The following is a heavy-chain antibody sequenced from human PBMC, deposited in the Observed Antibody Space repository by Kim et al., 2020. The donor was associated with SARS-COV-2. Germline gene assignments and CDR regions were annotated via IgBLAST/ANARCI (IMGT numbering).Heavy chain of an antibody. CDR2: GGAT. V-gene: IGHV3-49*02. J-gene: IGHJ4*02. D-gene: IGHD3-10*01. CDR3: SRGLYDY. Sequence: GGATEHAASVKGKLTISRDDSRSIAYLQMNSLQTEDTAVYYCSRGLYDYWGQGTLVTVSS.